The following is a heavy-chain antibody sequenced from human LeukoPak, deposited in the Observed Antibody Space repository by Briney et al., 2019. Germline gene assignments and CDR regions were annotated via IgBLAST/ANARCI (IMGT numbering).Heavy chain of an antibody. CDR1: GYTFTSYY. J-gene: IGHJ6*02. CDR3: ARDPYSSGWYGAYYYYGMDV. CDR2: INPSGGST. Sequence: ASVKVSCKASGYTFTSYYMHWVRQAPGQGLEWMGIINPSGGSTCYAQKFQGRVTMTRDTSTSTVYMELSSLRSEDTAVYYCARDPYSSGWYGAYYYYGMDVWGQGTTVTVSS. D-gene: IGHD6-19*01. V-gene: IGHV1-46*01.